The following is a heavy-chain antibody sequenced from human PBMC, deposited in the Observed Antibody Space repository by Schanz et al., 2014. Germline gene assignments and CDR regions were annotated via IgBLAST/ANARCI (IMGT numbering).Heavy chain of an antibody. CDR3: ARDRGYCSGGSCLTFDY. D-gene: IGHD2-15*01. J-gene: IGHJ4*02. CDR2: ISYDGSNK. V-gene: IGHV3-30*19. Sequence: ADLVESGGGLIQRGESLRLSCAASGFIFSSYGMHWVRQAPGKGLEWVAVISYDGSNKYYADSVKGRFTISRDNSKNTLYLQMNTLRAEDTAVYYCARDRGYCSGGSCLTFDYWGQGTLVTVSS. CDR1: GFIFSSYG.